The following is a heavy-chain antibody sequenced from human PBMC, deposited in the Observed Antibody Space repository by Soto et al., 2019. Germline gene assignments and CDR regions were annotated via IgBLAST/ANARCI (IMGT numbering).Heavy chain of an antibody. D-gene: IGHD6-13*01. Sequence: VQLVQSGAEVKKPGASVKVSCKASGFTFDDYAMHWVRQAPGKGLEWVSGISWNSGSIGYADSVKGRFTISRDNAKNSLYLQMNSLRAEDTALYYCAKDRRQQLEWYYFDYWGQGTLVTVSS. CDR2: ISWNSGSI. CDR3: AKDRRQQLEWYYFDY. CDR1: GFTFDDYA. J-gene: IGHJ4*02. V-gene: IGHV3-9*01.